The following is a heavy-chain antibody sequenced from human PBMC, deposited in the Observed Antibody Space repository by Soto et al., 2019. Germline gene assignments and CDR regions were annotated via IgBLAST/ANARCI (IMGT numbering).Heavy chain of an antibody. Sequence: PGGSLRLSCAASGFTFSNTWMNWVRQAPGKGLEWVGRIKSKTYGETTDYAAPVKGIFAISRDDSKSALFLQMNSLKAEDTAVYYCARGPSPLAYWGRGTVVTVSS. CDR1: GFTFSNTW. J-gene: IGHJ4*02. D-gene: IGHD6-6*01. CDR2: IKSKTYGETT. V-gene: IGHV3-15*07. CDR3: ARGPSPLAY.